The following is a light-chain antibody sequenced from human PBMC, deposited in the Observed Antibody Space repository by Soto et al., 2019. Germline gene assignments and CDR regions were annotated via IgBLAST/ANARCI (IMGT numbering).Light chain of an antibody. CDR2: EVS. V-gene: IGLV2-14*01. CDR3: SSYTRSSTHIV. CDR1: SSDVGGYNY. Sequence: SALTQPASVSGSPGQSITISCTGTSSDVGGYNYVSWYQQHPGKAPKLMIYEVSYRPSGVSNRFSGSKSGNTASLTISGLQAEDEADYHCSSYTRSSTHIVFGGGTKLTVL. J-gene: IGLJ2*01.